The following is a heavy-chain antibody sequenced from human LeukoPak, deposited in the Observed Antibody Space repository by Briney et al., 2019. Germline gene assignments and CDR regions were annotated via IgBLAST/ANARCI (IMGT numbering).Heavy chain of an antibody. D-gene: IGHD3-10*02. CDR2: IYYSGST. CDR3: ARSTGSTMFIDY. CDR1: GGSISSGDYY. J-gene: IGHJ4*02. V-gene: IGHV4-30-4*08. Sequence: SETLSLTCTVSGGSISSGDYYWSWIRQPPGKGLEWIGYIYYSGSTYYNPSLKSRVTISVDTSKNQFSLKQSSVTAADTAVYYCARSTGSTMFIDYWGQGTLVTVSS.